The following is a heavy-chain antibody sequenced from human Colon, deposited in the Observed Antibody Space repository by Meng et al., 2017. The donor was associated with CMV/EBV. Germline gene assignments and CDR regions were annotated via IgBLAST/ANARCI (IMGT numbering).Heavy chain of an antibody. CDR2: IIPIYGIT. J-gene: IGHJ4*02. V-gene: IGHV1-69*10. CDR1: GGTFSTYA. CDR3: ARGVATIRYFDY. D-gene: IGHD5-12*01. Sequence: SVKVSCKSSGGTFSTYAINWVRQAPGQGLEWMGRIIPIYGITNYAQKFQGRVTITADKSTSTAYMELSSLRSEDTAVYYCARGVATIRYFDYWGQGTLVTVSS.